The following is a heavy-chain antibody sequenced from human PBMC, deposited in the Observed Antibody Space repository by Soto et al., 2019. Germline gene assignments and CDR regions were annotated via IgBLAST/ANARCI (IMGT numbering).Heavy chain of an antibody. CDR2: ITGSGDYT. D-gene: IGHD3-22*01. Sequence: EVQLLESGGGLVQPGGSLRLSCAASGFTFSNYAMSWVRQAPGKGLEGVSSITGSGDYTYYADSVKGRFTISRDNSKNPLYLQMNSLRAEETAVYYCAKARYYDSTGYLYYFDDWGQGTLVTVSS. J-gene: IGHJ4*02. V-gene: IGHV3-23*01. CDR3: AKARYYDSTGYLYYFDD. CDR1: GFTFSNYA.